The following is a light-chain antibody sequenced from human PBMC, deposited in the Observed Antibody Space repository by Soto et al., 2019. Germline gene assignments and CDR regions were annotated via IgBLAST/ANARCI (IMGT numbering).Light chain of an antibody. V-gene: IGKV3-20*01. CDR2: GAS. J-gene: IGKJ5*01. CDR1: QSFSSSS. CDR3: QHYDSLPIT. Sequence: EIVLTQSPGTLSLSPGERATLSCRASQSFSSSSLAWYQQKPGQPPRLLIYGASSRATGIPDRFSGSGSGTDFTLTISRLEPEDFAVFYCQHYDSLPITFGQGTRLETK.